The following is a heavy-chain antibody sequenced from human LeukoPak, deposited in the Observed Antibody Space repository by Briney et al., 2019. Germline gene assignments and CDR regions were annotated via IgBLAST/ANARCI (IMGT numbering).Heavy chain of an antibody. V-gene: IGHV1-2*06. CDR2: INPNSGGT. Sequence: ASVKVSCKASGYTFTGYYMHWVRQAPGQGLEWMGRINPNSGGTNYAQKFQGRVTMTRDTSISTAYMELGRLRSDDTAVYYCARDHGVVAAYPDYYYMDVWGKGTTVTVSS. J-gene: IGHJ6*03. D-gene: IGHD2-15*01. CDR1: GYTFTGYY. CDR3: ARDHGVVAAYPDYYYMDV.